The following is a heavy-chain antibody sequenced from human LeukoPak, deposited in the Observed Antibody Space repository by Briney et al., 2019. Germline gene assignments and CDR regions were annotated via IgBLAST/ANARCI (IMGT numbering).Heavy chain of an antibody. CDR2: ISGYNGNT. V-gene: IGHV1-18*01. J-gene: IGHJ3*02. Sequence: ASVKVSCKASGYTFTNYGITWVRQAPGQGLEWMGWISGYNGNTNYAQNLQVRLTMTTDTSTSTAYMELGSLRSDDTAVYYRARGMGNSDACDIWGQGTMVTVSS. CDR3: ARGMGNSDACDI. CDR1: GYTFTNYG. D-gene: IGHD1-1*01.